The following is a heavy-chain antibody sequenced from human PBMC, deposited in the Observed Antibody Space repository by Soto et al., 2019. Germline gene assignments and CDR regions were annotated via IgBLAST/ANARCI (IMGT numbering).Heavy chain of an antibody. V-gene: IGHV4-4*07. Sequence: XETLCRKCTVSGCSSSSYFWSWIRQPAGRGLEWIGRIYTSGTTSYNPSLKSRVTMSLDTSKNQFSLKLTSVTAADTAVYYCASQTGVAAARFDSWGQGAVVTVSS. CDR3: ASQTGVAAARFDS. J-gene: IGHJ4*02. D-gene: IGHD6-13*01. CDR2: IYTSGTT. CDR1: GCSSSSYF.